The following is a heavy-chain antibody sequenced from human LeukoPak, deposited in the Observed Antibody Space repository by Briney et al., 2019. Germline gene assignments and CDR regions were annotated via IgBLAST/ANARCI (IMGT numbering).Heavy chain of an antibody. D-gene: IGHD2-21*02. Sequence: SETLSLTCTVSGGSISNYYWSWIRQPAGKGLEWIGRISASGNTNYNPSLKSRVTMSVDTSMNLFALKLSSVTAADTAVYYCARQGVATAIDYWGQRTLVTVSS. CDR3: ARQGVATAIDY. J-gene: IGHJ4*02. V-gene: IGHV4-4*07. CDR2: ISASGNT. CDR1: GGSISNYY.